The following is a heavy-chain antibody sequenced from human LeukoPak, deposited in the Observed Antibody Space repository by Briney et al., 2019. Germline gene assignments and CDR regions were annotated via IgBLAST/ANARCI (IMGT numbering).Heavy chain of an antibody. CDR2: ISSGSTYI. J-gene: IGHJ4*02. D-gene: IGHD5-24*01. CDR1: EFIFSTYS. V-gene: IGHV3-21*01. Sequence: GGSLRLSCAASEFIFSTYSMNWVRQAPGKGLEWVSSISSGSTYIYYADSVKGRFTISRDNAKNSLYLQMNSLRADDTAVYYCARETPDGYDYWGQGTLVTVSS. CDR3: ARETPDGYDY.